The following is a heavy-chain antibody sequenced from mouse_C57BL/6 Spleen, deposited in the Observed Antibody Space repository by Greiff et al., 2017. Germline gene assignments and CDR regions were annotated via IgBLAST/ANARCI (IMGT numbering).Heavy chain of an antibody. D-gene: IGHD1-1*01. Sequence: EVKLVESGGGLVKPGGSLKLSCAASGFTFSDYGMHWVRQAPEKGLEWVAYISSGSSTIYYADTVKGRFTISRDNAKNTLFLQMTSLRSEDTAMYYCARYYGSSYLDYYAMDYWGQGTSVTVSS. CDR1: GFTFSDYG. CDR3: ARYYGSSYLDYYAMDY. CDR2: ISSGSSTI. V-gene: IGHV5-17*01. J-gene: IGHJ4*01.